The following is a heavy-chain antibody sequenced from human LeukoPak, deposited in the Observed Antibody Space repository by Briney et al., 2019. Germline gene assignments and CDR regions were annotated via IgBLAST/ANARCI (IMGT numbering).Heavy chain of an antibody. V-gene: IGHV4-34*01. CDR2: INYSGST. Sequence: SETLSLTCAVYGGSFSGYYWSWIRQPPGKGLGWIGEINYSGSTNYNPSLKSRVTISVDTSKNQFSLKLSSVTAADTAVYYCARTSWGIDYWGQGTLVTVSS. CDR3: ARTSWGIDY. CDR1: GGSFSGYY. D-gene: IGHD7-27*01. J-gene: IGHJ4*02.